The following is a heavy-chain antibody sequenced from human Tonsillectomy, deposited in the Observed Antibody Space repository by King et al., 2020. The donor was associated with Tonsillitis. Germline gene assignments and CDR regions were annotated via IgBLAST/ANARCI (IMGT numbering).Heavy chain of an antibody. V-gene: IGHV3-30*04. J-gene: IGHJ4*02. CDR1: GFTFSSYA. CDR2: ISYDGSNK. Sequence: VQLVESGGGVVQPGRSLRLSCAASGFTFSSYAIHWVRQAPGKGLEWVAVISYDGSNKYYADSVKGRFTISRDNSKNTLYMQMNSLRAEDTAVYYCARGAYYYDNSGYFLGHYWGQGTLVTVSS. D-gene: IGHD3-22*01. CDR3: ARGAYYYDNSGYFLGHY.